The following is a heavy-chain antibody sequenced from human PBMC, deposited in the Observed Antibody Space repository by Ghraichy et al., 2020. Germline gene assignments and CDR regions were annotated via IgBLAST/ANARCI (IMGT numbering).Heavy chain of an antibody. CDR1: GGSISSNY. CDR3: ARGDNFDSSVYAFDI. CDR2: IYSSGRT. Sequence: SQTLSLTCTVSGGSISSNYWTWIRQPPGKGLEWIGYIYSSGRTNYNPSLKSRVTISVDTSKNQFSLKLSSVIAADTAVYYCARGDNFDSSVYAFDIWGQGTMVTVSS. V-gene: IGHV4-59*01. J-gene: IGHJ3*02. D-gene: IGHD3-22*01.